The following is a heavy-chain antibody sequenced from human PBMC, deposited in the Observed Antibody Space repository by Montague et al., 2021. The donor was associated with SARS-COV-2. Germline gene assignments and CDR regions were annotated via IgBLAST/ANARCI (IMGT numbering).Heavy chain of an antibody. D-gene: IGHD1-26*01. Sequence: SETLSLTCTVSGGSISPYYWSWIRQPPGKGLEWIGNIYYTGSTXSXSSXXXRLTISVDTSEIQFSLNLTSVTPADTADYYCARVGWELRVGDYYFDYWGQGTLVTVSS. J-gene: IGHJ4*02. CDR1: GGSISPYY. CDR2: IYYTGST. CDR3: ARVGWELRVGDYYFDY. V-gene: IGHV4-59*01.